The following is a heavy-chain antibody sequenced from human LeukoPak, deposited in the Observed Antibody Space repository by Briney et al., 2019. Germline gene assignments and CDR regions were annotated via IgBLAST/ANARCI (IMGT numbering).Heavy chain of an antibody. Sequence: GESLKISCKGSGYSFTSYLFAWLRRFPDKSREGMGTIYPGGSDARYSPSFQGQVTISADKSISTAYLQWSSLKASDTAIYYCARDYTRSSPFDYWGQGTLVTVSS. D-gene: IGHD2-2*02. CDR2: IYPGGSDA. J-gene: IGHJ4*02. CDR1: GYSFTSYL. CDR3: ARDYTRSSPFDY. V-gene: IGHV5-51*01.